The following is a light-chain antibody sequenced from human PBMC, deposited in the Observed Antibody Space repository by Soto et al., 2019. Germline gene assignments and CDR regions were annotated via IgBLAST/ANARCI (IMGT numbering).Light chain of an antibody. CDR2: GAS. Sequence: EIVLTQSPATLSLSPGERATLSCRASQSVSRSHLAWHQQKPGQAPRLLIFGASSSAAGIPDRFSGSGSGTDFTLTIYRLEPEDYAVYYCQQYDKSPLTFGGGTKVEIK. V-gene: IGKV3-20*01. J-gene: IGKJ4*01. CDR1: QSVSRSH. CDR3: QQYDKSPLT.